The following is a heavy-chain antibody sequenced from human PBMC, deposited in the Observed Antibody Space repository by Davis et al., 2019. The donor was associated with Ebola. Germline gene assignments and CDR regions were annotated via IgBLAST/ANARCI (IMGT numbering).Heavy chain of an antibody. V-gene: IGHV3-33*08. CDR2: IWYDGSNK. CDR1: GFTFSDYY. J-gene: IGHJ4*02. D-gene: IGHD2/OR15-2a*01. Sequence: GGSLRLSCAASGFTFSDYYMSWIRQAPGKGLEWVAVIWYDGSNKYYADSVKGRFTISRDNSKNTLYLQMNSLRAEDTAVYYCARGIFKYYFDYWGQGTLVTVSS. CDR3: ARGIFKYYFDY.